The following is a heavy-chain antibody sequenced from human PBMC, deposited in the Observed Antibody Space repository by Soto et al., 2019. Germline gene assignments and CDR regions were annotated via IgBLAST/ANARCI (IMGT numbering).Heavy chain of an antibody. Sequence: GGSLRLSCAASGFTFSSYSMNWVRQAPGKGLEWVSSISSSSSYIYYADSVKGRFTISRDNAKNSLYLQMNSLRAEDTAVYYCARDQRSSWRFDYWGQGTLVTVYS. CDR3: ARDQRSSWRFDY. V-gene: IGHV3-21*01. CDR2: ISSSSSYI. J-gene: IGHJ4*02. CDR1: GFTFSSYS. D-gene: IGHD6-13*01.